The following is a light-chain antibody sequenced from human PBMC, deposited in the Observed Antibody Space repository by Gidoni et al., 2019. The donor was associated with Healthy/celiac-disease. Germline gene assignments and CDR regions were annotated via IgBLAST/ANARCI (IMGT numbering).Light chain of an antibody. Sequence: IVLTQSPATLSLSPGERATLSCRDSQSVSSYLAWYQQKPGQAPRLLIYDASNRATGIPARFIGSGSGTDFTLTISSREPEDFAVYYCQQRSNWPPWTFGQGTKVEIK. J-gene: IGKJ1*01. CDR2: DAS. CDR1: QSVSSY. CDR3: QQRSNWPPWT. V-gene: IGKV3-11*01.